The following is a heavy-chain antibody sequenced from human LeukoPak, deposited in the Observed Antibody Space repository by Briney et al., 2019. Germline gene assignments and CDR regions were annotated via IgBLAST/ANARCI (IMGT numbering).Heavy chain of an antibody. Sequence: GGSLRLSCAASGFTFSSYAMSWVRQAPGKGPEWVSGISGSGGSTYYADSVKGRFTISRDNSKNTLYLQMSSLRADETAVYYCAKSQGISIAVAGTSWDYWGQGTPATVSS. CDR3: AKSQGISIAVAGTSWDY. CDR1: GFTFSSYA. CDR2: ISGSGGST. V-gene: IGHV3-23*01. D-gene: IGHD6-19*01. J-gene: IGHJ4*02.